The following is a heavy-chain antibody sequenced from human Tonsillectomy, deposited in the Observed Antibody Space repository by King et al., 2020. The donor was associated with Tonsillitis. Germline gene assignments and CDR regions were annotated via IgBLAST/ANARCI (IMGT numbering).Heavy chain of an antibody. V-gene: IGHV3-49*05. CDR3: TRTDIVVVVAALGFDY. CDR1: GFTFGDYA. J-gene: IGHJ4*02. Sequence: VQLVESGGGLVKPGRSLRLSCTASGFTFGDYAMSWFRQAPGKGLEWVGFIRSKAYGGTTEYAASVKGRFTISRDDSKSIAYLQMNSLKTEDTAVYYCTRTDIVVVVAALGFDYWGQGTLVTVSS. D-gene: IGHD2-15*01. CDR2: IRSKAYGGTT.